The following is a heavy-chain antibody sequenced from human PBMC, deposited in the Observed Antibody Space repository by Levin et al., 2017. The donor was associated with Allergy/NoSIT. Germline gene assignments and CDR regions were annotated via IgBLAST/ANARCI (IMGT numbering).Heavy chain of an antibody. CDR3: ARDRLVERNGAGYYYYGMDV. D-gene: IGHD1-1*01. J-gene: IGHJ6*02. Sequence: SGGSLRLSCAASGFTFSSYAMHWVRQAPGKGLEWVAVISYDGSNKYYADSVKGRFTISRDNSKNTLYLQMNSLRAEDTAVYYCARDRLVERNGAGYYYYGMDVWGQGTTVTVSS. CDR1: GFTFSSYA. CDR2: ISYDGSNK. V-gene: IGHV3-30*04.